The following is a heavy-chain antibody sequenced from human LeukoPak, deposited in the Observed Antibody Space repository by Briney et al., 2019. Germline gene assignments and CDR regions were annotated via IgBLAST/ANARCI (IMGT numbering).Heavy chain of an antibody. CDR2: INHSGST. CDR3: ARGRRVPAAIREYYFDY. CDR1: GGSFSGYY. Sequence: SETLSLTCAVYGGSFSGYYCSWIRQPPGKGLEWIGEINHSGSTNYNPSLKSRVTISVDTSKHQFSLKLRSVTAADTAVYYCARGRRVPAAIREYYFDYWGQGTLVTVSS. J-gene: IGHJ4*02. D-gene: IGHD2-2*01. V-gene: IGHV4-34*01.